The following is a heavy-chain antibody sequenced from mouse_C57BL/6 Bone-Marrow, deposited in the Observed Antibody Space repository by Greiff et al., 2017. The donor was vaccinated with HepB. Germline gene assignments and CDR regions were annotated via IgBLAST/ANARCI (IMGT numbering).Heavy chain of an antibody. CDR1: GFTFTDYY. J-gene: IGHJ1*03. Sequence: EVMLVESGGGLVQPGGSLSLSCAASGFTFTDYYMSWVRQPPGKALEWLGFIRNKANGYTTEYSASVKGRFTISRDNSQSILYLQMNALRAEDSATYYCARYDSWDWYFDVWGTGTTVTVSS. CDR3: ARYDSWDWYFDV. V-gene: IGHV7-3*01. CDR2: IRNKANGYTT. D-gene: IGHD3-2*01.